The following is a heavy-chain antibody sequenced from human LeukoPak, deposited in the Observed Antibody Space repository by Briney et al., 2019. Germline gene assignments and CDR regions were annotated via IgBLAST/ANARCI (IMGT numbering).Heavy chain of an antibody. CDR2: IKQDGSEK. J-gene: IGHJ4*02. Sequence: PGGSLRLSCAASGFTFSSYWMSWVRQAPGKGLEWVANIKQDGSEKYYVDSVKGRFTISRDNAKNSLYLQMNSLRAEDTAVYYCARGNDYGDHSFDYWGQGTLVTVSS. CDR3: ARGNDYGDHSFDY. D-gene: IGHD4-17*01. V-gene: IGHV3-7*01. CDR1: GFTFSSYW.